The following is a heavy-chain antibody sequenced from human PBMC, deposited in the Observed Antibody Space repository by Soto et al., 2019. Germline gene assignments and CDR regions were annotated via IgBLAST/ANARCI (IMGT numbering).Heavy chain of an antibody. V-gene: IGHV4-59*01. CDR1: GCTISSYY. CDR2: IYYSGST. CDR3: ARASMAKIDD. Sequence: SETLSLTCTVSGCTISSYYWSWIRQPPGKGLEWIGYIYYSGSTNYNPSLKSRVTISVDTSKNQFSLKLSSVTAADTAAYYCARASMAKIDDWGQGTMVTGAS. J-gene: IGHJ4*02.